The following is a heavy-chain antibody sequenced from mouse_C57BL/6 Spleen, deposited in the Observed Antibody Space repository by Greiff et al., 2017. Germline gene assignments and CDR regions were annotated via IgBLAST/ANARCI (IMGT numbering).Heavy chain of an antibody. CDR3: ARWGDSGFAY. CDR2: INPSTGGT. J-gene: IGHJ3*01. V-gene: IGHV1-42*01. CDR1: GYSFTGYY. Sequence: EVKLQESGPELVKPGASVKISCKASGYSFTGYYMNWVKQSPEKSLEWIGEINPSTGGTTYNQKFKAKATLTVDKSSSTAYMPLKSLTSEDSAVYYCARWGDSGFAYWGQGTLVTVSA.